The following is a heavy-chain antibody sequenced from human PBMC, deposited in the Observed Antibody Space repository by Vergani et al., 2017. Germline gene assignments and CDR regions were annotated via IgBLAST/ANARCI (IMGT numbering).Heavy chain of an antibody. V-gene: IGHV3-23*04. CDR2: ISGSGGST. CDR1: GFTFSSYA. Sequence: EVQLVESGGGLVQPGGSLRLSCAASGFTFSSYAMSWVRQAPGKGLEWVSAISGSGGSTYYANSVKGRFTISRDNSKNTLYLQMNSLRAEDTAVYYCARDQDFWSGYPLDYWGQGTLVTVSS. CDR3: ARDQDFWSGYPLDY. D-gene: IGHD3-3*01. J-gene: IGHJ4*02.